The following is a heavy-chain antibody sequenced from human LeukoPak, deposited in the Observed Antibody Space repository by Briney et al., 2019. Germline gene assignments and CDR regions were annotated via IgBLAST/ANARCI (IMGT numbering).Heavy chain of an antibody. D-gene: IGHD2-15*01. Sequence: SGTLSLTCAVSGGSISSSIWWSWVRQPPGKGLEWIGEIYHSGSTNSNPSLKSRVTISVDKSKNRFSLKLSSVTAADTAVYYCARLGGRGYCSSSSCRGNWFDPWGQGTLVTVSS. CDR1: GGSISSSIW. CDR3: ARLGGRGYCSSSSCRGNWFDP. CDR2: IYHSGST. J-gene: IGHJ5*02. V-gene: IGHV4-4*02.